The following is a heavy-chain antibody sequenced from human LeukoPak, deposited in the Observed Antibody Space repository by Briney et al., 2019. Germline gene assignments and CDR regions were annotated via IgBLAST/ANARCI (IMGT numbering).Heavy chain of an antibody. CDR1: GFTFSSYA. D-gene: IGHD2-15*01. J-gene: IGHJ4*02. CDR2: ISGSGDTT. CDR3: AKTRGYCSGGSCYSDY. Sequence: QSGGSLRLSCAASGFTFSSYAMTWIRQAPGKGLEWVSGISGSGDTTSYAAYVKRRVTISKDNSKNTVYLQMSSLRVEDTAVYYCAKTRGYCSGGSCYSDYWGLGTLVTVSS. V-gene: IGHV3-23*01.